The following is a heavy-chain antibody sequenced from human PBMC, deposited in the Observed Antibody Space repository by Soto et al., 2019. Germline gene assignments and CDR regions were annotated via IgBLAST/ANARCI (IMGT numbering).Heavy chain of an antibody. V-gene: IGHV4-31*03. J-gene: IGHJ3*02. CDR1: GGSISSGGYY. CDR2: IHYSGTT. D-gene: IGHD3-22*01. CDR3: ARLIDYYDSSGYYGAFDI. Sequence: QVQLQESGPGLVKPSQTLSLTCTVSGGSISSGGYYWSWIRQHPGKGLEWIGYIHYSGTTYYNPPLKSRVTISVDTSKNQFSLKLSSVTAADTAVYYCARLIDYYDSSGYYGAFDIWGQGTMVTVSS.